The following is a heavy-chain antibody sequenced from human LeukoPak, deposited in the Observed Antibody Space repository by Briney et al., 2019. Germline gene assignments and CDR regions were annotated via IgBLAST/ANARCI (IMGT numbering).Heavy chain of an antibody. CDR2: INANNGGR. D-gene: IGHD4/OR15-4a*01. J-gene: IGHJ4*02. CDR3: AKDIDYVVDY. Sequence: ASVKVSCNTSGYTFTNNGISWVRQAPGQGLEWMAWINANNGGRHYAQKFQDRVTMTIDTSTNTAYLELRSLESDDTAVYYCAKDIDYVVDYWGQGTLVTVSS. V-gene: IGHV1-18*01. CDR1: GYTFTNNG.